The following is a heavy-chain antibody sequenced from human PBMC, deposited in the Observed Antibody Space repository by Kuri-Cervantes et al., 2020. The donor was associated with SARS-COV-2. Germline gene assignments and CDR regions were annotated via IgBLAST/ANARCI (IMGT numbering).Heavy chain of an antibody. D-gene: IGHD6-13*01. J-gene: IGHJ4*02. CDR2: IKSRTDGGTT. CDR1: GFTFSNAW. Sequence: GESLKISCAASGFTFSNAWMSWVRQAPGKGLEWVGRIKSRTDGGTTDYAAPVKGRFTISRDDSKNTLYLQMNSLKTEDTAVYYCTRSWHTYYSDYWGQGTLVTVSS. CDR3: TRSWHTYYSDY. V-gene: IGHV3-15*01.